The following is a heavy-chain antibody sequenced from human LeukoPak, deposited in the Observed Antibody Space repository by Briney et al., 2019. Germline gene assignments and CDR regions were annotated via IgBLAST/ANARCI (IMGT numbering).Heavy chain of an antibody. Sequence: SETLSLTCTVSGGSIRSYFWGWVRQPAGKGLEWIGRIYTTGATFYNPSLKTRLTMSIDTSKNQFSLRLTSAVAADTAVYYCARQGYTASYYFLDYWSQGTLVTVSS. D-gene: IGHD1-26*01. J-gene: IGHJ4*02. CDR2: IYTTGAT. CDR1: GGSIRSYF. V-gene: IGHV4-4*07. CDR3: ARQGYTASYYFLDY.